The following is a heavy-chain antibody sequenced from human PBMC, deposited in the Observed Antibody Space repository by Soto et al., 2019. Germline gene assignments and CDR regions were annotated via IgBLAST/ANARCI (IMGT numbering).Heavy chain of an antibody. CDR2: IIPIFGTA. Sequence: SVKVSCKASGGTFSSYAISWVRQAPGQGLEWMGGIIPIFGTANYAQKFQGRVTITADESTSTAYMELSSLRSEDTAVYYCAKDHRIFFDGAGSHGALDYWGQGTAVTVSS. D-gene: IGHD2-15*01. V-gene: IGHV1-69*13. CDR3: AKDHRIFFDGAGSHGALDY. J-gene: IGHJ4*02. CDR1: GGTFSSYA.